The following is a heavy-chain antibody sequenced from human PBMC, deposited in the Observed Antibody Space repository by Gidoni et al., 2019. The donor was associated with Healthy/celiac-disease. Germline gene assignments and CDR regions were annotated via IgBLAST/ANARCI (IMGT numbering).Heavy chain of an antibody. D-gene: IGHD3-22*01. J-gene: IGHJ6*02. CDR3: AREWFYGMDV. Sequence: QVQLQESGPGLVKPSETLSLTCTVSGGSISSYYWSWIRQPPGKGLEWIGYIYYSGSTNYNPSLKSRVTISVDTSKNQFSLKLSSVTAADTAVYYCAREWFYGMDVWGQGTTVTVSS. V-gene: IGHV4-59*01. CDR1: GGSISSYY. CDR2: IYYSGST.